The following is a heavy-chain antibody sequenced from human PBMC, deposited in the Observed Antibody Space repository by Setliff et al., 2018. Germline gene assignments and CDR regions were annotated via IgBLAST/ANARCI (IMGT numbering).Heavy chain of an antibody. D-gene: IGHD3-10*01. V-gene: IGHV1-46*01. CDR3: ATERLLDYYGSGSYPSFDY. J-gene: IGHJ4*02. CDR2: INPSGGST. CDR1: GYAFTSYY. Sequence: ASVKVSCKASGYAFTSYYMHWVRQAPGQGLEWMGIINPSGGSTIYAQKFQGRVTMTEDTSTDTAYMELSSLRSEDTAVYYCATERLLDYYGSGSYPSFDYWGQGTLVTVSS.